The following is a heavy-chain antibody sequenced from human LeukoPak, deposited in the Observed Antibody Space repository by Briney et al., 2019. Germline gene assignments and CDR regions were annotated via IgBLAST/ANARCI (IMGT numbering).Heavy chain of an antibody. CDR1: GGSISSGGYS. V-gene: IGHV4-30-2*01. CDR2: IYHSGST. J-gene: IGHJ3*02. CDR3: AGGGGDCCDDAFDI. D-gene: IGHD2-21*02. Sequence: PSQTLSLTCAVSGGSISSGGYSWSWIRQPPGKDLEWIGYIYHSGSTYYNPSLKSRVTISVDRSKNQFSLKLSSVTAADTAVYYCAGGGGDCCDDAFDIWGQGTMVTVSS.